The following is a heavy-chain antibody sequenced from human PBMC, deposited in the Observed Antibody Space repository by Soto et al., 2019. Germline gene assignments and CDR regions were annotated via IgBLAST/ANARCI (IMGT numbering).Heavy chain of an antibody. Sequence: VGSLRLSCAASGFTFSDYYMSWIRQAPGKGLEWLSYISSSSSHIQYADSVKGRFTISRDNAKNSLYLQMDSLRAEDTAFYYCARDLAFGGVIDFWGQGILVTVSS. D-gene: IGHD3-16*01. CDR1: GFTFSDYY. CDR3: ARDLAFGGVIDF. V-gene: IGHV3-11*06. J-gene: IGHJ4*02. CDR2: ISSSSSHI.